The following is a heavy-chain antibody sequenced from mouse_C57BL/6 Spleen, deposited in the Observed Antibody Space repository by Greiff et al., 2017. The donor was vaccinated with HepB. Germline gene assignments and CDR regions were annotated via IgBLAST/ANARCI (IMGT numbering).Heavy chain of an antibody. V-gene: IGHV1-26*01. CDR1: GYTFTDYY. Sequence: VQLQQSGPELVKPGASVKISCKASGYTFTDYYMNWVKQSHGKSLEWIGDINPNNGGTSYNQKFKGKATLTVDKSSSTAYMELRSLTSEDSAVYYCARQTYDYDGFAYWGQGTLVTVSA. CDR2: INPNNGGT. CDR3: ARQTYDYDGFAY. D-gene: IGHD2-4*01. J-gene: IGHJ3*01.